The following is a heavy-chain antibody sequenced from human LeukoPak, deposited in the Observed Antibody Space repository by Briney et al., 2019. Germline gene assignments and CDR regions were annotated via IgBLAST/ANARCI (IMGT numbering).Heavy chain of an antibody. Sequence: SVKVSCKASGYTFTSYAISWVRQAPGQGLEWMGRIIPILGIANSAQKFQGRVTIAADKSTSTAYMELSSLRSEDTAVYYCARPSRRGSIAAAVDYWGQGTLVTVSS. CDR1: GYTFTSYA. J-gene: IGHJ4*02. CDR3: ARPSRRGSIAAAVDY. D-gene: IGHD6-13*01. CDR2: IIPILGIA. V-gene: IGHV1-69*04.